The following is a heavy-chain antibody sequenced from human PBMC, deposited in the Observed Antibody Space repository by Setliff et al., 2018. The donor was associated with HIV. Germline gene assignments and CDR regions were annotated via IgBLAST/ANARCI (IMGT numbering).Heavy chain of an antibody. CDR3: AGQDIGAVPALGAFDI. Sequence: PSQTLSLTCTVSGGSINNPNFYWGWIRQSPGKGLEWIGNVYHTGTTYYKPSLRGRVTMSVDTSKSQFSLRLTSVTAADTAVYYCAGQDIGAVPALGAFDIWGQGTMVTVSS. CDR1: GGSINNPNFY. D-gene: IGHD2-2*01. CDR2: VYHTGTT. J-gene: IGHJ3*02. V-gene: IGHV4-39*01.